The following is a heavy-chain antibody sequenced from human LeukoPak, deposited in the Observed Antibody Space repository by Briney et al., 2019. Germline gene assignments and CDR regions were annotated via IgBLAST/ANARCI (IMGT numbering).Heavy chain of an antibody. V-gene: IGHV3-21*01. CDR2: ISSSGSYI. CDR3: ARDMSGYEIDY. D-gene: IGHD5-12*01. CDR1: GFTFSSYS. Sequence: KAGGSLRLSCAASGFTFSSYSMNRVRQAPGKGLEWVSSISSSGSYIYYADLLKGRFTISRDNAENSLYLQMNSLRAEDTAVYYCARDMSGYEIDYWGQGTLVTVSS. J-gene: IGHJ4*02.